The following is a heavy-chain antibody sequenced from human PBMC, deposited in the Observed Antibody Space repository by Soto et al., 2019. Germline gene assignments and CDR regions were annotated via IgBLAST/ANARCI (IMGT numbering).Heavy chain of an antibody. CDR3: AKKDSYGAGGYHFDD. CDR2: INAGNGKT. Sequence: ASVKVSCKASGYTFTSYAIHWVRQAPGQGLEWMGGINAGNGKTIYSQRFQGRVTITRDTSANTAYMELSSLSSEDTAMFYCAKKDSYGAGGYHFDDWGQGALDTVSS. CDR1: GYTFTSYA. D-gene: IGHD3-10*01. V-gene: IGHV1-3*01. J-gene: IGHJ4*02.